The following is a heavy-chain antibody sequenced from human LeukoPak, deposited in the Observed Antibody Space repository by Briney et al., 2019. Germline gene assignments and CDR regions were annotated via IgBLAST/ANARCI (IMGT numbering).Heavy chain of an antibody. Sequence: GESLKISCKGSGYPFTSYWIGWVRQMPGKGLEWMGIIYPDDSDTRYSPSFQGQVTISADKSISTAYLQWSSLKASDTAMYYCARHLRHGSGYPRFDYWGQGTLVTVSS. CDR2: IYPDDSDT. D-gene: IGHD3-22*01. CDR1: GYPFTSYW. V-gene: IGHV5-51*01. CDR3: ARHLRHGSGYPRFDY. J-gene: IGHJ4*02.